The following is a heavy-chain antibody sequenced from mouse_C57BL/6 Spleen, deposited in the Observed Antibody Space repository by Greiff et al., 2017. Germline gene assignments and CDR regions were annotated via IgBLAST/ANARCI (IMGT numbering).Heavy chain of an antibody. CDR1: GYSITSGYY. CDR3: ANYYYGRSRYFDV. J-gene: IGHJ1*03. CDR2: ISYDGSN. D-gene: IGHD1-1*01. Sequence: EVQLVESGPGLVKPSQSLSLTCSVTGYSITSGYYWNWIRQFPGNKLEWMGYISYDGSNNYNPSLKNRISITRDTSKNQFFLKLNSVTTEDTATYYCANYYYGRSRYFDVRGTGTTVTVSS. V-gene: IGHV3-6*01.